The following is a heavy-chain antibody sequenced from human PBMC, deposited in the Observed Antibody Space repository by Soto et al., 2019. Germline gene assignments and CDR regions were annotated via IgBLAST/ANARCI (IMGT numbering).Heavy chain of an antibody. CDR3: ARLGQLLYYFDY. D-gene: IGHD5-18*01. CDR1: GGSISSSSYY. V-gene: IGHV4-39*01. J-gene: IGHJ4*02. Sequence: QLQLQESGPGLVKPSETLSLTCTVSGGSISSSSYYWGWIRQPPGKGLEWIGSIYYSGSTYYNPSLKSRVTISVDTSKNQFSLKLSSVTAADTAVYYCARLGQLLYYFDYWGQGTLVTVSS. CDR2: IYYSGST.